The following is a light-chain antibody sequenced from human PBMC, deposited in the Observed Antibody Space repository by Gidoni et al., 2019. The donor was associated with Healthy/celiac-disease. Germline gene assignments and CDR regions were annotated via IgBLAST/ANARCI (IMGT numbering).Light chain of an antibody. J-gene: IGLJ3*02. Sequence: SYELTPPPSVSVSPGQTARITCSGDALPKQYAYWYQQKPGQAPVLVIYKDSERPSGIPGRFSGSNSGTTVTLTISGVQAEDEADYYCQSADSSGTWVFGGGTKLTVL. CDR3: QSADSSGTWV. CDR1: ALPKQY. V-gene: IGLV3-25*02. CDR2: KDS.